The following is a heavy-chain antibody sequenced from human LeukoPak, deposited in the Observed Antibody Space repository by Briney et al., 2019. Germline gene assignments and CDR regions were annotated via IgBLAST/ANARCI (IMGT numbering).Heavy chain of an antibody. Sequence: PSQTLSLTCTVSGGSISSGDYYWSWIRQPPGKGLEWIGYIYYSGSTYYNPSLKSRVTISVDTSKNQFSLKLSSVTAADTAVYYCASINYDILTGYQTGNFDYWGQGTLVTASS. CDR1: GGSISSGDYY. V-gene: IGHV4-30-4*08. CDR2: IYYSGST. D-gene: IGHD3-9*01. CDR3: ASINYDILTGYQTGNFDY. J-gene: IGHJ4*02.